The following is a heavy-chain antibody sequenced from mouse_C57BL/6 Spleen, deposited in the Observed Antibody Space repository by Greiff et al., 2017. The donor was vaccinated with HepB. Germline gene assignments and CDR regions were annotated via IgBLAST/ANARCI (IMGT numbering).Heavy chain of an antibody. CDR2: INPSSGYT. D-gene: IGHD2-2*01. CDR1: GYTFTSYW. V-gene: IGHV1-7*01. J-gene: IGHJ4*01. Sequence: QVQLQQSGAELAKPGASVKLSCKASGYTFTSYWMHWVKQRPGQGLEWIGYINPSSGYTKYNQKFKDKATLTADKSSSTAYMQLSSLTYEDSAVYYCARTPFGYHYAMDYWGQGTSVTVSS. CDR3: ARTPFGYHYAMDY.